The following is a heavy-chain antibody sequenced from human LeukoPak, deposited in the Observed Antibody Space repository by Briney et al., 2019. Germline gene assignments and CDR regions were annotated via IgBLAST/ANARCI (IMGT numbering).Heavy chain of an antibody. J-gene: IGHJ4*02. D-gene: IGHD1-26*01. Sequence: GGSLRLSCAASGFTFSSYAMSWVRQTPGKGLEWVSAISGSGGSTYYADSVKGRFTISRDNSKNTLYLQMNSLRAEDTAVYYCAKAPYSGSYGSVDWGQGTLVTVSS. V-gene: IGHV3-23*01. CDR3: AKAPYSGSYGSVD. CDR2: ISGSGGST. CDR1: GFTFSSYA.